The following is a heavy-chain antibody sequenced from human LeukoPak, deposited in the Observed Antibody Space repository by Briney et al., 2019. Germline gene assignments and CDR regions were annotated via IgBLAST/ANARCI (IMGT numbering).Heavy chain of an antibody. CDR3: ATPLLNSGYEA. CDR1: GFTFSSYW. CDR2: INSDGSST. V-gene: IGHV3-74*01. D-gene: IGHD5-12*01. J-gene: IGHJ5*02. Sequence: GGSLRLSCAASGFTFSSYWMHWVRQAPGKGLVWVSRINSDGSSTSYADSVKGRFTISRDNAKNSLYLQMNSLRAEDTAVYYCATPLLNSGYEAWGQGTLVTVSS.